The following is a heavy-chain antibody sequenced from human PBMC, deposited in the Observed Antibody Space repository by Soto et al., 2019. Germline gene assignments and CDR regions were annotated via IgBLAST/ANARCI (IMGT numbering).Heavy chain of an antibody. CDR2: IWYDGSNK. CDR1: GFTFSSYG. CDR3: ARSPLELRFLDALYYYYGMDV. J-gene: IGHJ6*02. Sequence: GGSLRLSCAASGFTFSSYGMHWVRQAPGKGLEWVAVIWYDGSNKYYADSVKGRFTISRDNSKNTLYLQMNSLRAEDTAVYYCARSPLELRFLDALYYYYGMDVWGQGTTVTVSS. V-gene: IGHV3-33*01. D-gene: IGHD3-3*01.